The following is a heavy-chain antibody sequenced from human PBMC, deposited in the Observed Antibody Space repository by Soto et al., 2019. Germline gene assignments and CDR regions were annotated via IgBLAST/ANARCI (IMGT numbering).Heavy chain of an antibody. J-gene: IGHJ4*02. Sequence: PGGSLRLSCAASGFTFSSYWMHWVRQAPGKGLVWVSRINSDGSSTNYADFVKGRFTISRDNAKNTPYLQMNSLRVEDMAVYYCSRVGDSTWNRGQGTLFTVSS. CDR1: GFTFSSYW. CDR2: INSDGSST. V-gene: IGHV3-74*01. CDR3: SRVGDSTWN. D-gene: IGHD1-26*01.